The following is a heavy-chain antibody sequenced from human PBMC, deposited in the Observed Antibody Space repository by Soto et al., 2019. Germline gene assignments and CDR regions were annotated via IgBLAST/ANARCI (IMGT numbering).Heavy chain of an antibody. CDR3: AKPDTAMFPLWYYYYYMDV. D-gene: IGHD5-18*01. Sequence: EVQLLESVGGLVQPGGSLRLSCAASGFTFSSYAMSWVRQAPGKVLEWVSAISGSGGSTYYADSVKGRFTISRDNSKNTLYLQRNSLRAEDTAVYYCAKPDTAMFPLWYYYYYMDVWGKGTTVTVSS. J-gene: IGHJ6*03. CDR1: GFTFSSYA. CDR2: ISGSGGST. V-gene: IGHV3-23*01.